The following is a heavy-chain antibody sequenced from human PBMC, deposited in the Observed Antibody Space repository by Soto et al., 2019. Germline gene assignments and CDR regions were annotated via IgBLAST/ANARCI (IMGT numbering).Heavy chain of an antibody. Sequence: ASVKVSCKASGYTFTSYAMHWVRQAPGQRLEWMGWINAGNGNTKYSQKFQGRVTITRDTSASTAYMELSSLRSEDTAVYYWAGGDSGSYYIFDYWGQGTLVTVSS. CDR1: GYTFTSYA. V-gene: IGHV1-3*01. J-gene: IGHJ4*02. CDR3: AGGDSGSYYIFDY. D-gene: IGHD1-26*01. CDR2: INAGNGNT.